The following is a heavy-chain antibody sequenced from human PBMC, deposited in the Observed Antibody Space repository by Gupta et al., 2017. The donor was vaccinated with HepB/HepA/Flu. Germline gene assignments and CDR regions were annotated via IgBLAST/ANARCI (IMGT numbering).Heavy chain of an antibody. J-gene: IGHJ4*02. V-gene: IGHV3-33*06. D-gene: IGHD3-3*01. CDR2: IWFDSSKT. CDR3: AKDFWSESSPGVVDY. CDR1: GFPFAKHG. Sequence: QVRLVESGGGVVQPGTSLRLPCGVSGFPFAKHGMHWVRQAPGKGLECVASIWFDSSKTQYVDSVKGRFTISRDNSKKMIFLQMDRLRADDTAADYCAKDFWSESSPGVVDYWGQGTVVTVSS.